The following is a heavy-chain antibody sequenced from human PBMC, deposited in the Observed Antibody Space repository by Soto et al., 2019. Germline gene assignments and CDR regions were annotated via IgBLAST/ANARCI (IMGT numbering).Heavy chain of an antibody. Sequence: SVKVSCKASGGTFSSYAISWVRQAPGQGLEWMGGIIPIFGTANYAQKFQGRVTITADESTSTAYMELSSLRSEDTAVYYCARDGVRGVRILNWFDPWGRGTLVTVSS. D-gene: IGHD3-10*01. J-gene: IGHJ5*02. V-gene: IGHV1-69*13. CDR2: IIPIFGTA. CDR1: GGTFSSYA. CDR3: ARDGVRGVRILNWFDP.